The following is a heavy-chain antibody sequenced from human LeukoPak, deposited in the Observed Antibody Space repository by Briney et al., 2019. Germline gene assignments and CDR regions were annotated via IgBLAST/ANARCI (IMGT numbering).Heavy chain of an antibody. V-gene: IGHV3-9*01. CDR1: GFTFNDNA. Sequence: GGSLRLSCAASGFTFNDNAMHWVRQAPGKGLEWVSGISWNSGSIGYADSVKGRFTISRDNAKNSLYLQMNSLRAEDTAVYYCTAQLSVWGQGTLVTVSS. CDR3: TAQLSV. D-gene: IGHD3-3*01. CDR2: ISWNSGSI. J-gene: IGHJ4*02.